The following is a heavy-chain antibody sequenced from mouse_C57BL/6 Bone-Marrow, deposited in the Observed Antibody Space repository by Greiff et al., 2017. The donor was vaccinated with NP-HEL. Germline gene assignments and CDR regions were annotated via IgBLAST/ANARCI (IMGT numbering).Heavy chain of an antibody. D-gene: IGHD3-2*02. J-gene: IGHJ2*01. CDR3: QGGRQLRLGYFDY. V-gene: IGHV1-80*01. CDR1: GYAFSSYW. Sequence: QVHVKQSGAELVKPGASVKISCKASGYAFSSYWMNWVKQRPGKGLEWIGQIYPGDGDTNYNGKFKGKATLTADKSSSTAYMQLSSLTSEDSAVYFCQGGRQLRLGYFDYWGQGTTLTVSS. CDR2: IYPGDGDT.